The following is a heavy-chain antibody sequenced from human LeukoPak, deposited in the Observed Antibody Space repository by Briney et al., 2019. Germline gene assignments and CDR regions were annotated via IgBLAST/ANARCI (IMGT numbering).Heavy chain of an antibody. CDR1: GGSISSGDYY. CDR2: IYYSGST. D-gene: IGHD6-13*01. Sequence: PSETLSLTCTVSGGSISSGDYYWGWIRQPPGKGLEWIGNIYYSGSTYYNPSLKSRVTISVDTSKNQFSLKLSSVTAADTAVYYCARDIRSNWYLDYWGQGTLVTVSS. V-gene: IGHV4-39*07. CDR3: ARDIRSNWYLDY. J-gene: IGHJ4*02.